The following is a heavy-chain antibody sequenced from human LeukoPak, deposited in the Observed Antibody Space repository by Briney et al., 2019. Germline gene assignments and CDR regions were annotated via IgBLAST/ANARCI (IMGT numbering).Heavy chain of an antibody. Sequence: GASVKVSCKASGYTFTSYGISWVRKAPGQALEWMGWISTYNGNTNYAQKLQGRVSMTTDTSTSTAYMELRSLRSDDTAVYYCARSSLAVAGSVFDYWGQGTLVTVSS. CDR2: ISTYNGNT. J-gene: IGHJ4*02. D-gene: IGHD6-19*01. CDR3: ARSSLAVAGSVFDY. V-gene: IGHV1-18*01. CDR1: GYTFTSYG.